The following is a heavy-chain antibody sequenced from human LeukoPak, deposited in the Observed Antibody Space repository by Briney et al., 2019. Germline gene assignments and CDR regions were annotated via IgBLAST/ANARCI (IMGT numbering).Heavy chain of an antibody. D-gene: IGHD5-12*01. CDR2: ISNKANSYTT. V-gene: IGHV3-72*01. J-gene: IGHJ3*01. Sequence: GGSLRLSCAASGFTFSDQYIDWVRQAPGKGLEWVGRISNKANSYTTEYATSVRGGFTISRDDSKDSLYLQMNGLKTEDTAVYHCTRGYSGAYVYAFDVWGQGTMVTVSS. CDR1: GFTFSDQY. CDR3: TRGYSGAYVYAFDV.